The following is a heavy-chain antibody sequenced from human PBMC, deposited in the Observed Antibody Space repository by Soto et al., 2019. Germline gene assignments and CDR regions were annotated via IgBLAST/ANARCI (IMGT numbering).Heavy chain of an antibody. CDR3: AAGGTRWLHSPVDY. D-gene: IGHD1-1*01. CDR2: FDPEDGET. V-gene: IGHV1-24*01. J-gene: IGHJ4*02. Sequence: QVQLLQSGAEVKKPGASVKVSCKVSGHTLTELSMHWVRQAPGRGLEWMGGFDPEDGETIFAQKFQGRVTMTEDTSTDSPYTELTSLRSEDTAVYYCAAGGTRWLHSPVDYWGQGTLVTISS. CDR1: GHTLTELS.